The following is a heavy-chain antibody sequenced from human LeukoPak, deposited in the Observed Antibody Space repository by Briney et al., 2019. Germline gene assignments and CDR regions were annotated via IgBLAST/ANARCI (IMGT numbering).Heavy chain of an antibody. CDR1: GYSFTGYY. CDR2: INPNSGGT. D-gene: IGHD3-9*01. J-gene: IGHJ4*02. CDR3: ASSSYDILTGYQRGTFDY. Sequence: ASVKVSCKASGYSFTGYYMHWVRQAPGQGLEWIGWINPNSGGTNYAQKFQGRVTMTRDTSISTAYMELSRLRSDDTAVYYCASSSYDILTGYQRGTFDYWGQGTLVTVSS. V-gene: IGHV1-2*02.